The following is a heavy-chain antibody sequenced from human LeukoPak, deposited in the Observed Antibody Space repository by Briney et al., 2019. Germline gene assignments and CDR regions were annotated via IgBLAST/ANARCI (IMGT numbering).Heavy chain of an antibody. CDR2: INHSGST. Sequence: SETLSLTCAVSGGSISSSNWWSWVRQPPGKGLEWIGEINHSGSTNYNPSLKSRVTISVDTSKNQFSLKLSSVTAADTAVYYCARGLHYYYYMDVWGKGTTVTVSS. CDR1: GGSISSSNW. CDR3: ARGLHYYYYMDV. J-gene: IGHJ6*03. V-gene: IGHV4-4*02.